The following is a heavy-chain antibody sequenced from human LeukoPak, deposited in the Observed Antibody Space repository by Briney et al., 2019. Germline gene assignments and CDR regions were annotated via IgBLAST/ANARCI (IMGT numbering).Heavy chain of an antibody. CDR1: GFTFSSYW. CDR2: INHNGNVN. J-gene: IGHJ4*02. CDR3: ATPLDYSDSSGYHQGGD. V-gene: IGHV3-7*03. Sequence: PGGSLRLSCAASGFTFSSYWMNWARQAPGKGLEWVASINHNGNVNYYVDSVKGRFTISRDNAKNSLYLQMNSLRAEDTAVYYCATPLDYSDSSGYHQGGDWGQGTLVTVSS. D-gene: IGHD3-22*01.